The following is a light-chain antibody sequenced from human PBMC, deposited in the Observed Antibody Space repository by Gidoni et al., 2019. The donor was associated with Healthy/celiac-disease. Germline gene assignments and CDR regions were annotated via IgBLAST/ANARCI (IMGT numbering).Light chain of an antibody. J-gene: IGKJ2*01. CDR1: HSVLCSSNNKNY. V-gene: IGKV4-1*01. CDR2: WAS. CDR3: QQYYSTPRT. Sequence: DIVMTQSPDSLAVSLGERATTNCKSSHSVLCSSNNKNYLAWYQQKPGQPPKLLIYWASTRESGVPDRFSGSGSGTDFTLTISSLQDEDVAVYYCQQYYSTPRTFGQGTKLEIK.